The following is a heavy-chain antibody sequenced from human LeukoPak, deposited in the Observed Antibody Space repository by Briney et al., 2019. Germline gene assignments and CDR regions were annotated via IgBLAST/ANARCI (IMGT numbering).Heavy chain of an antibody. CDR3: AKGPGYSTIDY. J-gene: IGHJ4*02. D-gene: IGHD2-21*01. Sequence: PGRSLRLSCAASGFTFSSYGMHWVRQAPGKGLEWVAVIWYDGSNKYYVGSVKGRFTISRDNFKNTLYLQMNSLRAEDTAVYYCAKGPGYSTIDYWGQGTLVTVSS. V-gene: IGHV3-33*06. CDR2: IWYDGSNK. CDR1: GFTFSSYG.